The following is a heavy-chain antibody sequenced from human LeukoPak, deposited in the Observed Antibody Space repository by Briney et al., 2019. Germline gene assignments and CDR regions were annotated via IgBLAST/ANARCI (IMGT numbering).Heavy chain of an antibody. D-gene: IGHD3-10*01. CDR2: IIPILGIA. J-gene: IGHJ4*02. CDR1: GGTFSSYA. V-gene: IGHV1-69*04. CDR3: ARGDGGGFGEFSLDY. Sequence: ASVKVSCKASGGTFSSYAISWVRQAPGQGLEWMGRIIPILGIANYAQKFQGRVTITADKSTSTAYMELSSLRSEDTAVYYCARGDGGGFGEFSLDYWGQGTLVTVSS.